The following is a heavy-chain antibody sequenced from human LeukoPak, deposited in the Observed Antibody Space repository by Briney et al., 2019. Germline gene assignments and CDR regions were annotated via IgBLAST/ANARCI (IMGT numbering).Heavy chain of an antibody. V-gene: IGHV2-5*02. CDR2: IYWDDDK. Sequence: SGPTLVNPTQTLTLTCTFSGFSLSTNDVGVGWIRQPPGGALEWLALIYWDDDKRYSPSQKSRLTITKDTSKNQVVLTMANMDPADTATYYCAFSKYSRSDFDSWGQGTLVTVSS. J-gene: IGHJ4*02. CDR1: GFSLSTNDVG. CDR3: AFSKYSRSDFDS. D-gene: IGHD6-6*01.